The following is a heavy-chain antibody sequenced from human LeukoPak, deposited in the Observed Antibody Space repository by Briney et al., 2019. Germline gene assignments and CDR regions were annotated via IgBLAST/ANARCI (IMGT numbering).Heavy chain of an antibody. V-gene: IGHV4-39*01. CDR1: GGSISSSSYY. D-gene: IGHD6-19*01. CDR2: IYYSGST. CDR3: ATTSLGYSSGWYYFDY. Sequence: SETLSLTCTVSGGSISSSSYYWGWIRQPPGKGLEWIGGIYYSGSTYYNPSLKSRVTISVDTSKNQFSLKLSSVTAADTAVYHCATTSLGYSSGWYYFDYWGQGTLVTVSS. J-gene: IGHJ4*02.